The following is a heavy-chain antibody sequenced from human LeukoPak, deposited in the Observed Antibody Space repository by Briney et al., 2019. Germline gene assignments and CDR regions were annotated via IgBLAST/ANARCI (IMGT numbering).Heavy chain of an antibody. D-gene: IGHD3-22*01. V-gene: IGHV4-39*01. CDR1: GASISSSSYY. Sequence: SETLSLTCTVSGASISSSSYYWGWIRQPPGKGLEWIGSIYYSGSTYYNPSLKSRVTISVDTSKNHVSLKLSSVTAADTAVYYCARHLPYYYDSSGYYFYYMDVWGKGTTVTVSS. CDR3: ARHLPYYYDSSGYYFYYMDV. CDR2: IYYSGST. J-gene: IGHJ6*03.